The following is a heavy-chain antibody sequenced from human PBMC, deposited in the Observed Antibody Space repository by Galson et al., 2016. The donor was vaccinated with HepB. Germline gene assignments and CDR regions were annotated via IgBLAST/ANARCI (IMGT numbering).Heavy chain of an antibody. CDR1: GGSVSSHNW. D-gene: IGHD6-13*01. V-gene: IGHV4-4*02. CDR2: VFHSGST. CDR3: AREAIAAPGKGGYHYYGMDV. Sequence: SETLSLTCAVSGGSVSSHNWWSWVRQPPGKGLEWIGEVFHSGSTNYNPSLKSRVTISVDTSKNQFTLKLRSVTAADTAVYYCAREAIAAPGKGGYHYYGMDVWGQGTTVTVSS. J-gene: IGHJ6*02.